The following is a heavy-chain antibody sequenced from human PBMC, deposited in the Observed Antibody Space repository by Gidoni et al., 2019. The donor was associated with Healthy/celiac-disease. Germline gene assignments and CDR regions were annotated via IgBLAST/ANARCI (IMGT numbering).Heavy chain of an antibody. CDR2: ISGSGGST. D-gene: IGHD4-4*01. V-gene: IGHV3-23*01. CDR3: AILRGRATVTSDY. Sequence: EVQLLESGGGLAQPGGSLRLSCAASGSNFTSYAMSWVRQAPGKGLEWVAAISGSGGSTYYAGSVKGRFTISRDNSKNTLYLQMNSLRAEDTAVYYCAILRGRATVTSDYWGQGTLVTVSS. J-gene: IGHJ4*02. CDR1: GSNFTSYA.